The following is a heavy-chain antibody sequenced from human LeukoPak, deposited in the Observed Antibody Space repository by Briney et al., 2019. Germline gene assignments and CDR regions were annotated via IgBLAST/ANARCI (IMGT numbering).Heavy chain of an antibody. V-gene: IGHV3-23*01. Sequence: GGSLRLSCAASGFTFSTYAMSWVRQAPGKGLEWVSAISGSGANTYYADSVKGRFTISRDNAKNSLFLQLNSLRAEDTAVYYCARDKGSGSYYPFDYWGQGTLVTVSS. J-gene: IGHJ4*02. CDR2: ISGSGANT. D-gene: IGHD3-10*01. CDR1: GFTFSTYA. CDR3: ARDKGSGSYYPFDY.